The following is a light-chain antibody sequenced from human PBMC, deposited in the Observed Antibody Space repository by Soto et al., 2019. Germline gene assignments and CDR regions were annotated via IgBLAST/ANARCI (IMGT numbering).Light chain of an antibody. CDR2: ATY. Sequence: VLTQSPGTLSFSPGERATLSCRAGQSVSSGYLAWYQQKPGQAPRLLIYATYTRATGIPDRFSGSGSGTDFTLTISSLQPEDCAVYYCQQYGTSPLYTFGQGTKLEIK. V-gene: IGKV3-20*01. CDR1: QSVSSGY. J-gene: IGKJ2*01. CDR3: QQYGTSPLYT.